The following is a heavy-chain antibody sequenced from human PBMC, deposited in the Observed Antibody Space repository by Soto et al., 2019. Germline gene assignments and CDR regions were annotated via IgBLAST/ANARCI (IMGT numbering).Heavy chain of an antibody. CDR1: GFTFDDYA. J-gene: IGHJ4*02. V-gene: IGHV3-43D*04. CDR3: AKDGGYSDSWFGYSDY. Sequence: EVQLVESGGVVVQFGGSLRLFCAASGFTFDDYAMHWVRQAPGKGLEWVSLITRDGATTYYADSVKGRFTISRDNSKNSLYLQMNSLRPDDTAFYYCAKDGGYSDSWFGYSDYWGQGTLVTVSS. CDR2: ITRDGATT. D-gene: IGHD6-13*01.